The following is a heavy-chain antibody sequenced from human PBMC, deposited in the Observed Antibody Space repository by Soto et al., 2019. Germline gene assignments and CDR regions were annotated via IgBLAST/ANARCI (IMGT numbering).Heavy chain of an antibody. Sequence: SETLSLTCNVSGGSISSSRSYWAWFRQPPGKELEWIANIFYAGNTYYDPSLKSRVTVSVDTSKNQFSLKLDSVTAADTAVYYCARQAAAPGIDLWFDPWGQGTLVTV. D-gene: IGHD6-13*01. CDR2: IFYAGNT. J-gene: IGHJ5*02. CDR3: ARQAAAPGIDLWFDP. V-gene: IGHV4-39*01. CDR1: GGSISSSRSY.